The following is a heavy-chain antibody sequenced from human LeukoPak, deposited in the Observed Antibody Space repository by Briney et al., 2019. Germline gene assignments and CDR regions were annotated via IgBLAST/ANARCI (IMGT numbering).Heavy chain of an antibody. J-gene: IGHJ3*02. CDR2: IYISGST. CDR1: GGSISSYY. D-gene: IGHD1-20*01. CDR3: ARDRMVAARGITGTTGAFDI. V-gene: IGHV4-4*07. Sequence: SETLSLTCTVSGGSISSYYWSWIRQPAGKGLEWIGRIYISGSTNYNPSLKSRVTMSVDTSKNQFSLKLSSVTAADTAVYYCARDRMVAARGITGTTGAFDIWGQGTMVTVSS.